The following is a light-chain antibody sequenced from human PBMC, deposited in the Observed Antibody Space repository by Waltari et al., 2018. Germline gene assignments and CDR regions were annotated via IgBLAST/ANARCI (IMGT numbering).Light chain of an antibody. CDR2: GTS. Sequence: EIVLTQSPGTLSLSPGERATLSCRASRSVSNTYLTWYQQKPGQAPRLLIYGTSTRATGIPARLSGSGSGTDVTLTISSLEAEDFAVYYCQHRDHWPPDATFGPGTKVDI. J-gene: IGKJ3*01. CDR3: QHRDHWPPDAT. CDR1: RSVSNTY. V-gene: IGKV3D-20*02.